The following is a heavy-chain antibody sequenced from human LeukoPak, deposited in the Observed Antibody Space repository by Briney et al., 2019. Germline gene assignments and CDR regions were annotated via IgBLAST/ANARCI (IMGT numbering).Heavy chain of an antibody. CDR2: INHSGST. V-gene: IGHV4-34*01. D-gene: IGHD3-10*01. CDR1: GGSFSGYY. CDR3: ARSGDPWSRYNWFDP. Sequence: SETLSLTCAVYGGSFSGYYWSWIRQPPGKGLEWIGEINHSGSTNYNPSLKSRVTISVDTSKNQFSLKLSSVTAADTAVYYRARSGDPWSRYNWFDPWGQGTLVTVSS. J-gene: IGHJ5*02.